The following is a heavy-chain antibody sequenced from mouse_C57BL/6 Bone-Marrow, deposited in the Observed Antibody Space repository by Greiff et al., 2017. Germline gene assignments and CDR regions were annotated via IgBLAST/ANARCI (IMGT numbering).Heavy chain of an antibody. V-gene: IGHV5-6*02. Sequence: DVMLVESGGDLVKPGGSLKLSCAASGFTFSSYGMSWVRQTPDKRLEWVATISSGGSYTYYPDSVKGRFTTSRDNAKNTLDLQMNSLKSEDTAMYYWARLFPYYYDDAYWGQGSLVTVSA. CDR3: ARLFPYYYDDAY. J-gene: IGHJ3*01. CDR1: GFTFSSYG. CDR2: ISSGGSYT. D-gene: IGHD2-4*01.